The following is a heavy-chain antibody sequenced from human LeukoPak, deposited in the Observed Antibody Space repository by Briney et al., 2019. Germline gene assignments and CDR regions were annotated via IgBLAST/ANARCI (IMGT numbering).Heavy chain of an antibody. J-gene: IGHJ4*02. Sequence: GGSLRLSCAASGFTVSSNYTNWVRQAPGKGLEWVSVIYGGGNIYYADSVKGRFTISRDNSKNTLYLQMNSLRAEDTAVYYCARGAGYNYPYYFDTGAREPWSPSPQ. V-gene: IGHV3-53*01. CDR1: GFTVSSNY. D-gene: IGHD5-24*01. CDR2: IYGGGNI. CDR3: ARGAGYNYPYYFDT.